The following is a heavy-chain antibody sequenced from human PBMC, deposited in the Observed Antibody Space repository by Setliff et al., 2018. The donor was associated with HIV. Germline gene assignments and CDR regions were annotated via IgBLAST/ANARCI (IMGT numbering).Heavy chain of an antibody. CDR3: VRDYVRPGTVGTTSPLDN. CDR2: ISYDGSNK. CDR1: GFTYSNYA. J-gene: IGHJ4*02. Sequence: SLRLSCAASGFTYSNYAMHWVRQAPGKGLEWMALISYDGSNKYYAGSVKGRITISRDNSKNTLTMVMNSLRAEDTAMYYCVRDYVRPGTVGTTSPLDNWGQGALVTVSS. V-gene: IGHV3-30*07. D-gene: IGHD1-26*01.